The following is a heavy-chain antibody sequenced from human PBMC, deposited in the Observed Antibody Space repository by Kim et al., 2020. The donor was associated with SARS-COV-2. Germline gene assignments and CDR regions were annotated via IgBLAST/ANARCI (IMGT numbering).Heavy chain of an antibody. D-gene: IGHD6-19*01. CDR1: GFPFSSYT. CDR3: TRDFPGSQWVVRDFFDY. V-gene: IGHV3-48*02. Sequence: GGSLRLSCAASGFPFSSYTMNWVRQAPGKGLEWVSYISGSSTTIYYADSVKGRFTISRDNAKNSLFLQMNNLRDEDTAMYYCTRDFPGSQWVVRDFFDYWGQGTLVAVSS. J-gene: IGHJ4*02. CDR2: ISGSSTTI.